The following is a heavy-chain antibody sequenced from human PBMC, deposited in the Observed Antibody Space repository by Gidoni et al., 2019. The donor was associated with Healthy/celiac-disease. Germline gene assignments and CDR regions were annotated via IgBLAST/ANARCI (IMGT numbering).Heavy chain of an antibody. D-gene: IGHD4-17*01. V-gene: IGHV3-30*01. CDR3: ARVPTTRGGDYGHYFDY. CDR1: GFTFSSYA. J-gene: IGHJ4*02. Sequence: QVQLVESGGGVVQPGRSLSVSCGASGFTFSSYAMHWVRQAPGKGLEWVAVISYDGSNKYYADSVKGRFTISRDNSKNTLYLQMNSLRAEDTAVYYCARVPTTRGGDYGHYFDYWGQGTLVTVSS. CDR2: ISYDGSNK.